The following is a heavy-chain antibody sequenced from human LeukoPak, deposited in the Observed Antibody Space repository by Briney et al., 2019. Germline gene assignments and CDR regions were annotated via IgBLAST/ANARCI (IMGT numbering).Heavy chain of an antibody. CDR2: VYYSGST. D-gene: IGHD7-27*01. CDR1: GGSISSGGYY. V-gene: IGHV4-31*03. J-gene: IGHJ4*02. CDR3: ARGAGVEVDY. Sequence: PSETLSLTCTVSGGSISSGGYYWSWIRQHPGKGLEWIGYVYYSGSTYYNPSLKSRITISVDTSKNQFSLKLSSVTAADTAVYYCARGAGVEVDYWGQGTLVTVSS.